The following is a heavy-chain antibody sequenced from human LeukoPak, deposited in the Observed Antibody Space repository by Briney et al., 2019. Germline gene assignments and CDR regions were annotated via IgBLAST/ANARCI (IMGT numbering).Heavy chain of an antibody. CDR2: IYSGGST. V-gene: IGHV3-53*01. CDR1: GFTVSSNY. J-gene: IGHJ4*02. CDR3: ARANLHSQYYFDY. D-gene: IGHD2-15*01. Sequence: PGGSLRLSCAASGFTVSSNYMSWVRQAPGKGLEWVSVIYSGGSTYDADSVKGRFTISRDNTKNLLYLQMNSLRAEDTAVYYCARANLHSQYYFDYWGQGTLVTVSS.